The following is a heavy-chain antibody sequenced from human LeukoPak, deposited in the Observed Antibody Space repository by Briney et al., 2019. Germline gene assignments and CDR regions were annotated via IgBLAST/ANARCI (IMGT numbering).Heavy chain of an antibody. CDR2: INPNSGGT. V-gene: IGHV1-2*04. CDR3: ARDRYCSSTSCYSYYGMDV. J-gene: IGHJ6*02. Sequence: ASVKVSCKASGYTFTGYNVHWVRQAPGQGLEWMGWINPNSGGTNYAQKFQGWVTMTRDTSISTAYMELSRLRSDDTAVYYCARDRYCSSTSCYSYYGMDVWGQGTTVTVSS. CDR1: GYTFTGYN. D-gene: IGHD2-2*01.